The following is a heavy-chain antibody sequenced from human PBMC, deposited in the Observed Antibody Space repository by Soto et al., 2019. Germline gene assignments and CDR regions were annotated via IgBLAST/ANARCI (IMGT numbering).Heavy chain of an antibody. J-gene: IGHJ4*02. CDR3: ARVEGSSYYFRHDC. D-gene: IGHD1-26*01. Sequence: QVQLQESGPGLVKPSQTLSLTCTVSGGSISSGSYHWRWIRQHPGKVLEWIGNIYYSGSSYYNPSLKSRATISIDTSKDQFSLRLGSVTAADTAVYYCARVEGSSYYFRHDCWGRGTLVTVSS. CDR2: IYYSGSS. CDR1: GGSISSGSYH. V-gene: IGHV4-31*03.